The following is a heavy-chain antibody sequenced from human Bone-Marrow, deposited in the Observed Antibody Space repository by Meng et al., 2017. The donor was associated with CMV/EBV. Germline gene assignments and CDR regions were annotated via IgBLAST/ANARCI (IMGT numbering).Heavy chain of an antibody. Sequence: GESLKISCAASDFMFSCFAMFWVRPAPGKGLEWVAVISHNGSTKYYADSVEGRFTISRDKSKETVYLEMNGLRAEDTAVYYCARYRRGNESSCYYSGDYFDYWGQGTLVTVSS. D-gene: IGHD3-22*01. CDR1: DFMFSCFA. CDR2: ISHNGSTK. V-gene: IGHV3-30*04. J-gene: IGHJ4*02. CDR3: ARYRRGNESSCYYSGDYFDY.